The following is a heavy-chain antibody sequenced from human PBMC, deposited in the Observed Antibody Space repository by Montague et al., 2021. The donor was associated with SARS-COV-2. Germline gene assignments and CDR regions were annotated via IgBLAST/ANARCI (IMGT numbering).Heavy chain of an antibody. D-gene: IGHD4-11*01. V-gene: IGHV4-30-4*08. CDR3: AREGLQDSIGYYGLDV. Sequence: TLSLTCAGDVGSLSSGTQAQIGSAHVSTPVPTRIRKLSYTWNNYYNPSLKSRVSISVDTSKNQLSLKLSSVTAADTAVYYCAREGLQDSIGYYGLDVWGQGTTVTVS. J-gene: IGHJ6*02. CDR1: VGSLSSGTQA. CDR2: LSYTWNN.